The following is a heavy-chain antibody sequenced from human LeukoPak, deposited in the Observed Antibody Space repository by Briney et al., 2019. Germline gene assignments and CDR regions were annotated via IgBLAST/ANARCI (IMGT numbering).Heavy chain of an antibody. D-gene: IGHD3-16*01. J-gene: IGHJ4*02. V-gene: IGHV3-7*01. CDR1: GFTFSNYW. CDR3: ARVMISFGGVVLQIFDY. CDR2: MNQDGSAK. Sequence: PGESLRLSCAASGFTFSNYWMTWVRQAPGKGLEWVANMNQDGSAKYYVDSVKGRFAISRDNAKNTLYLQMNSLRAEDTAVYYCARVMISFGGVVLQIFDYWGPGTLVTVSS.